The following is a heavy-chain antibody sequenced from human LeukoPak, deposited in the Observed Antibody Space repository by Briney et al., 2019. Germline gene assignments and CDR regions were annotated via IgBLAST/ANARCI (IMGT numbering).Heavy chain of an antibody. Sequence: GGSLRLSCAASGFTFRSYWMSWVRQAPGKGLEWVANIKQDGSEKYYVDSVKGRFTISRDNAKNSLYLQMNSLRAEDTALYYCAKDYSSSWYSGWFDPWGQGTLVTVSS. CDR3: AKDYSSSWYSGWFDP. CDR1: GFTFRSYW. J-gene: IGHJ5*02. CDR2: IKQDGSEK. D-gene: IGHD6-13*01. V-gene: IGHV3-7*03.